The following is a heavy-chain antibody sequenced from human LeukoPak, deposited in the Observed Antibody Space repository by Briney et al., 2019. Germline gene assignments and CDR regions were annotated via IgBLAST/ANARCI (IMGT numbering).Heavy chain of an antibody. CDR1: GGSISSYY. Sequence: PSETLSLTCTVSGGSISSYYWSWIRQPPGKGLEWIGYIYYSGSTNYNPSLKSRVTISVDTSKNQFSLKLSSVTAADTAVYYCARPIDTAMVTVFDYWGQGTLVTVSS. D-gene: IGHD5-18*01. V-gene: IGHV4-59*12. J-gene: IGHJ4*02. CDR2: IYYSGST. CDR3: ARPIDTAMVTVFDY.